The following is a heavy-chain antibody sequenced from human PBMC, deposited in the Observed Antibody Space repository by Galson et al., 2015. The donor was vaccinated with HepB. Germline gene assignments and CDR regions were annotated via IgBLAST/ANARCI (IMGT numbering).Heavy chain of an antibody. J-gene: IGHJ4*02. CDR2: INHSGST. CDR1: GGSFSGYY. CDR3: ARGRVGATLKYYFDY. Sequence: ETLSLTCAVYGGSFSGYYWSWIRQPPGKGLEWIGEINHSGSTNYNPSLKSRVTISVDTSKNQFSLKLSSVTAADTAVYYCARGRVGATLKYYFDYWGQGTLVTVSS. D-gene: IGHD1-26*01. V-gene: IGHV4-34*01.